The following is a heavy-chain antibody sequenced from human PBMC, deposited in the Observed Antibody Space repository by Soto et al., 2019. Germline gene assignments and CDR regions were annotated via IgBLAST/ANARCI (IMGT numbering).Heavy chain of an antibody. V-gene: IGHV4-39*01. CDR2: MYYSGIT. Sequence: SETLSLTCTVSCGSIISSDYYWGWIRQPPGMGPEWIGSMYYSGITYYNPSLESRVTISVDTSKNQFSLKLSSVTAADTAVYYCARHNYGMDVWGQGTTVTVSS. CDR1: CGSIISSDYY. J-gene: IGHJ6*02. CDR3: ARHNYGMDV.